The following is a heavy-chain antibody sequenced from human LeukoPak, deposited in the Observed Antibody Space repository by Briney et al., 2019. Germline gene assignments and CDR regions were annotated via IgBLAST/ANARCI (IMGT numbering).Heavy chain of an antibody. CDR3: ARGNTMVRGVIITTDDAFDI. Sequence: GGSLRLSCAASGFTFSTYSMNWVRQAPGKGLEWVSYISADNRRTFYADSVKGRFTMSRDIARNSLYLQMNSLRAEDTAVYYCARGNTMVRGVIITTDDAFDIWGQGTMVTVSS. J-gene: IGHJ3*02. V-gene: IGHV3-48*01. CDR1: GFTFSTYS. D-gene: IGHD3-10*01. CDR2: ISADNRRT.